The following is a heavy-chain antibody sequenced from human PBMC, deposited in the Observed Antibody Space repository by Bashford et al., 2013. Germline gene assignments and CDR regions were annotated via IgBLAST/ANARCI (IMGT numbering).Heavy chain of an antibody. V-gene: IGHV1-69*10. Sequence: SVKVSCKASGGTFSSYVFSWVRQAPGQGLEWMGAIIPIRYITYYAEKFKGRVTITADESTNTLYMELTSLRSEDTAVYYCARDDYTNYQAEFFYGVDVWGQGTAVTVSS. CDR3: ARDDYTNYQAEFFYGVDV. CDR2: IIPIRYIT. D-gene: IGHD4-11*01. J-gene: IGHJ6*02. CDR1: GGTFSSYV.